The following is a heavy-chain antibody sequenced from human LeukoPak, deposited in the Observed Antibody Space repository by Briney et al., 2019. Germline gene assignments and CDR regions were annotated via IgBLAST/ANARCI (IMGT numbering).Heavy chain of an antibody. V-gene: IGHV1-69*05. J-gene: IGHJ5*02. D-gene: IGHD3-3*01. CDR2: IIPIFGTA. CDR1: GGTFSSYA. Sequence: ASVKVSCKASGGTFSSYAISWVRQAPGQGLEWMGGIIPIFGTANYAQKFQGRVTITTDESTSTAYMELSSLGSEDTAVYYCARHRFTIFGVVSNNWFDPWGQGTLVTVSS. CDR3: ARHRFTIFGVVSNNWFDP.